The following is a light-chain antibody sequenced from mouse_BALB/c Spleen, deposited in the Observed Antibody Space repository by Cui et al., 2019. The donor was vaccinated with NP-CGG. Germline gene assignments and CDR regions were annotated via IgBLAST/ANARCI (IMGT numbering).Light chain of an antibody. CDR2: GTN. J-gene: IGLJ1*01. CDR3: ALWYSNHWV. V-gene: IGLV1*01. Sequence: QAVVTQESALTTSPGATVTLTCRSSTGAVTTSNYANWVQEKPDHLFTGLIGGTNNRAPGVPARFSGSLIGDKAALTITGTQTEDEAIYFCALWYSNHWVFDGGTKLTVL. CDR1: TGAVTTSNY.